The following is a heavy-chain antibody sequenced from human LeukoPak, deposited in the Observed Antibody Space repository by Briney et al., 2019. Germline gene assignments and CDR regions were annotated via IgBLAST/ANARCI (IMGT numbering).Heavy chain of an antibody. D-gene: IGHD5-18*01. Sequence: GGSLRLSCAASGFTFSIYWMSWVRQAPGKGLEWVANIKQDGSEKYYVDSVKGRFTISRDNAKNSLYLQMNSLRAEDTAVYYCARVVGGYSYTYYYYYYGMDVWGQGTTVTVSS. CDR2: IKQDGSEK. CDR3: ARVVGGYSYTYYYYYYGMDV. V-gene: IGHV3-7*04. CDR1: GFTFSIYW. J-gene: IGHJ6*02.